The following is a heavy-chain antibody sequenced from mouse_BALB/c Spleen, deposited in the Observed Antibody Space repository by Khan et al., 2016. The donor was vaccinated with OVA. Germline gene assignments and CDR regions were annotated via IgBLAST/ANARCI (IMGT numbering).Heavy chain of an antibody. Sequence: QVQLQQSGAELVRPGASVKLSCKASGYTFTSFWMNWVKQRPGQSLEWIGMIDPSDSTTNYNQMFKDKSTLTVDKSSNTAYMQLSSLTSEDSAVYGCARGGYGTSFACWGQGTLVTVSA. CDR3: ARGGYGTSFAC. D-gene: IGHD2-1*01. V-gene: IGHV1-61*01. J-gene: IGHJ3*01. CDR1: GYTFTSFW. CDR2: IDPSDSTT.